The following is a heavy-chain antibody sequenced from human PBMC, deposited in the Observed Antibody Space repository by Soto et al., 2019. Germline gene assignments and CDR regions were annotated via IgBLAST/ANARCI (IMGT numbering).Heavy chain of an antibody. Sequence: GGSLRLACAASGFTFSSYAMSWVRQAPGKGLEWVSAISGSGGSTYYADSVKGRFTISRDNSKNTLYLQMNSLRAEDTAVYYCAKDLESIGWYCLYYYGILVWGPAPRVTVSS. D-gene: IGHD6-19*01. V-gene: IGHV3-23*01. CDR3: AKDLESIGWYCLYYYGILV. CDR2: ISGSGGST. J-gene: IGHJ6*02. CDR1: GFTFSSYA.